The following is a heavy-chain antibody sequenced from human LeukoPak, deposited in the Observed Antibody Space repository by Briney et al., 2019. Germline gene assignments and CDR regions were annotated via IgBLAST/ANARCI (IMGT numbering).Heavy chain of an antibody. D-gene: IGHD2-15*01. CDR1: GGSISSSSYY. CDR3: ARAGWYTLDN. Sequence: SETLSLTCTVSGGSISSSSYYWGWIRQPPGKGLEWIGSIYYSGATYYNPSLKSRVTISLDTSKNQFSLKLSSMTAADTAVYYCARAGWYTLDNWGQGTLVTVSS. V-gene: IGHV4-39*07. CDR2: IYYSGAT. J-gene: IGHJ4*02.